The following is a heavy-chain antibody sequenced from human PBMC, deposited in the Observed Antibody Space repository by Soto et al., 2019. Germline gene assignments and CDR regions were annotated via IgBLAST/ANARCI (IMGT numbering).Heavy chain of an antibody. CDR3: GPQPRITIVRGGSTPPNWFDP. J-gene: IGHJ5*02. CDR1: GFTFSSYA. D-gene: IGHD3-10*01. Sequence: EVQLLESGGGLVQPGGSLRLSCAASGFTFSSYAMSWVHQAPGKGLEWVSAISGSGGSTYYADSVKGRFTISRDNSKNTLYLQMNSPRAEDTALYYCGPQPRITIVRGGSTPPNWFDPWGQGTLVTVSS. CDR2: ISGSGGST. V-gene: IGHV3-23*01.